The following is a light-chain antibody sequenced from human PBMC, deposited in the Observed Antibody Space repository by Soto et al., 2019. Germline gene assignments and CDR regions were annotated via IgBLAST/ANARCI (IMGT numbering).Light chain of an antibody. J-gene: IGLJ2*01. Sequence: QSALTQPPSASGSPGQSVTISCTGTSSDVGGYNYVSVYQQHPGKAPKLMINEVSKRPSGVPDRFSGSKSGNTASLTVSGLQAEDEADYYCSSYAGSNNWSVVFGGGTKLTVL. CDR2: EVS. CDR1: SSDVGGYNY. V-gene: IGLV2-8*01. CDR3: SSYAGSNNWSVV.